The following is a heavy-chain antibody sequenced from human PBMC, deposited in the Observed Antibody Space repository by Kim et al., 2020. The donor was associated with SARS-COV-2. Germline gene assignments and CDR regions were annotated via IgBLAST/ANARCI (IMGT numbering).Heavy chain of an antibody. CDR3: ARGQWLVRYFQH. Sequence: NYNPSLKSRVTISVDTSKNQFSLKLSSVTAADTAVYYCARGQWLVRYFQHWGQGTLVTVSS. J-gene: IGHJ1*01. D-gene: IGHD6-19*01. V-gene: IGHV4-34*01.